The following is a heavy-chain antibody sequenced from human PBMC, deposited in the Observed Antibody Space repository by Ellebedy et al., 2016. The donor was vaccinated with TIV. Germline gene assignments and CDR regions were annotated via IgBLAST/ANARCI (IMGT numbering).Heavy chain of an antibody. J-gene: IGHJ4*02. CDR2: ITSSGVTT. V-gene: IGHV3-11*01. D-gene: IGHD3-22*01. CDR1: GFTFSDYC. CDR3: ARFYDHSSGYFDY. Sequence: GESLKISCAASGFTFSDYCMSWIRQAPGKGLEWISYITSSGVTTYYADSVKGRFTISRDNAKNSVDLQMHSLRVEDTAVYYGARFYDHSSGYFDYWGQGTLVTVSS.